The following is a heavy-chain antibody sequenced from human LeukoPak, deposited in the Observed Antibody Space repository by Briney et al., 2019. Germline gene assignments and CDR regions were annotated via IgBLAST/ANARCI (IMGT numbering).Heavy chain of an antibody. CDR1: GFTFSSYW. Sequence: GGSLRLSCEASGFTFSSYWMSWVRQAPGKGLAWVTRMNSDGSATYYADSVQGRFTISRDNAKNTLCLQMNSLRAEDTAMYFCAKGPKYFDSWGQGTLVTVSS. CDR3: AKGPKYFDS. V-gene: IGHV3-74*01. CDR2: MNSDGSAT. J-gene: IGHJ4*02.